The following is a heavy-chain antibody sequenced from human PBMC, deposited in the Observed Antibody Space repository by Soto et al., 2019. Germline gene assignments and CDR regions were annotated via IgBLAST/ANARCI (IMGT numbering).Heavy chain of an antibody. CDR1: GYAFTSYY. V-gene: IGHV1-46*01. CDR3: ARAGGGYDSSGYYYTYFDY. Sequence: ASVKASCKAPGYAFTSYYRHWVRQAPGQGLEWMGIINPSGGSTSYAQKFQGRVTMTRDTSTSTVYMELSSLRSEDTAVYYCARAGGGYDSSGYYYTYFDYWGQGTLVTVSS. J-gene: IGHJ4*02. CDR2: INPSGGST. D-gene: IGHD3-22*01.